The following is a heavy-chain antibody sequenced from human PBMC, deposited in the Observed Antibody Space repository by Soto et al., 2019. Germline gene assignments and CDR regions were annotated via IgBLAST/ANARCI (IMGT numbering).Heavy chain of an antibody. CDR1: GFTFSSYW. D-gene: IGHD2-2*01. J-gene: IGHJ3*01. Sequence: EVQLVESGGGLVQPGGSLRLSCAASGFTFSSYWMSWVRQAPGKGLEWVANIKQGGSEKYYVDSVKGRFTISRDNAKNSLYLQMNSLRAEDTAIYYCARCQLLKFDAFDLCGQGTVVTVSS. CDR2: IKQGGSEK. V-gene: IGHV3-7*01. CDR3: ARCQLLKFDAFDL.